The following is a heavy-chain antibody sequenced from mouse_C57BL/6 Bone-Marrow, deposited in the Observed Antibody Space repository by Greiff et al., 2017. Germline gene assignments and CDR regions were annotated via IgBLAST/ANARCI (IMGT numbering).Heavy chain of an antibody. D-gene: IGHD1-1*01. CDR1: GYTFTSYD. CDR3: ASSPYGGY. V-gene: IGHV1-85*01. J-gene: IGHJ2*01. CDR2: IYPRDGST. Sequence: QVQLKQSGPELVKPGASVKLSCKASGYTFTSYDINWVKQRPGPGLEWIGWIYPRDGSTKYNEKFKGKATLTVATSSSTAYMELHSLTSEDSAVYFCASSPYGGYWGQGTTLTVSS.